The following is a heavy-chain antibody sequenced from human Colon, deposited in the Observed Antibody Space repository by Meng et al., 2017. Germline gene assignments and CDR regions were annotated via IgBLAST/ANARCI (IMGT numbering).Heavy chain of an antibody. Sequence: GESLKISCPASGFTFGDYAMSWVRQAPGKGLEWVGFIRSKAYGGTTEYAASVKGRFTISRDDSKSIAYLQMNSLKTEHTAVYYCTSANYYDSSGELFWGQGTLVTVSS. CDR1: GFTFGDYA. CDR2: IRSKAYGGTT. J-gene: IGHJ4*02. V-gene: IGHV3-49*04. CDR3: TSANYYDSSGELF. D-gene: IGHD3-22*01.